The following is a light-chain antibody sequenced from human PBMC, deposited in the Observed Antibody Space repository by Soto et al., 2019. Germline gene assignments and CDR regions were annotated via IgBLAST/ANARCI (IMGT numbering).Light chain of an antibody. J-gene: IGKJ5*01. CDR1: QTVSSNY. Sequence: TKSSETVYLSPGAKATLSRRASQTVSSNYLAWCQQRPGQAPRLLIYGASTRAAGIPDRFSGSGSGTDFTLTITRLEPEDSTVYFCQQDTGPTTKFGHGARLEIK. CDR2: GAS. V-gene: IGKV3-20*01. CDR3: QQDTGPTTK.